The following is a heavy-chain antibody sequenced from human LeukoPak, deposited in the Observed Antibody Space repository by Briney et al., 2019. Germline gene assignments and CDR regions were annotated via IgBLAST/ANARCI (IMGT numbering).Heavy chain of an antibody. D-gene: IGHD2-2*01. CDR3: VKYYLPAAIHAGDY. J-gene: IGHJ4*02. Sequence: GGSLRLSCSASGFTFSSYAMHWVRHAPGKGLEYVSAISSNGGSTYYADSVKGRFTIYRDNSTNTLYLQMSSLRAEDTAVYYCVKYYLPAAIHAGDYWGQGTLVTVSS. V-gene: IGHV3-64D*06. CDR2: ISSNGGST. CDR1: GFTFSSYA.